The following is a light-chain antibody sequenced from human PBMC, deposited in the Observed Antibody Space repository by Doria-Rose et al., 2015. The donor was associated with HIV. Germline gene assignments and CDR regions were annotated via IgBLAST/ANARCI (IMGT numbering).Light chain of an antibody. Sequence: LTQPPSVSVAPGKTARITCGGNNIGSKSVHWYQQKPGQAPVLVIYYDSDRPSGIPERFSGSNSGNTTTLTISRVEAGDEADYYCQVWDSSSDSYVLFGGGTKLTVL. CDR1: NIGSKS. CDR3: QVWDSSSDSYVL. J-gene: IGLJ2*01. V-gene: IGLV3-21*04. CDR2: YDS.